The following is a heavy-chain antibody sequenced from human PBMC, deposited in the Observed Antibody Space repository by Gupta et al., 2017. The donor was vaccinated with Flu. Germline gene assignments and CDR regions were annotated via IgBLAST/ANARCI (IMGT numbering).Heavy chain of an antibody. CDR1: GGTFSSES. V-gene: IGHV1-69*01. D-gene: IGHD2-21*02. J-gene: IGHJ4*02. CDR3: AREFPCGGDCYVLDS. Sequence: QVQLVQSGAEVKEPGSSVKVSCRASGGTFSSESITWVRQAPGQGLEWMGDIRPIIGATNYAQKFQGRVTITADESTRTAYMELNSLRSDDTAVYYCAREFPCGGDCYVLDSWGQGTLVSVFS. CDR2: IRPIIGAT.